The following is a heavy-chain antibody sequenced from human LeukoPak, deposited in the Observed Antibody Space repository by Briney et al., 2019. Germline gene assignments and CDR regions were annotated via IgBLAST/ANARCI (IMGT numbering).Heavy chain of an antibody. CDR3: ATPIVGGSYYDLYFQH. V-gene: IGHV1-24*01. D-gene: IGHD1-26*01. CDR1: GYTLTELS. J-gene: IGHJ1*01. Sequence: ASVKVSCKVSGYTLTELSMHWVRQAPGKGLEWMGGFDPEDGETIYAQKFQGRVTMTEDTSTDTAYMELSSLRSEDTAVYYCATPIVGGSYYDLYFQHWGQGTLVTVPS. CDR2: FDPEDGET.